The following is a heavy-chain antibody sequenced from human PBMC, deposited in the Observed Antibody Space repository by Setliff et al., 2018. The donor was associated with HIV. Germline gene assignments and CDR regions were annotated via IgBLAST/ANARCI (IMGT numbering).Heavy chain of an antibody. D-gene: IGHD3-22*01. V-gene: IGHV3-7*01. CDR1: GFTFSAYW. CDR2: IRQDGDEK. Sequence: PGGSLRLSCAASGFTFSAYWMSWVRQAPGKGLEWVANIRQDGDEKYYVDSLKGRFSISRDNAKNIVYLQMNGLRAEDTAVYFCAISQDDGYYPLDYWGQGTLVTVSS. CDR3: AISQDDGYYPLDY. J-gene: IGHJ4*02.